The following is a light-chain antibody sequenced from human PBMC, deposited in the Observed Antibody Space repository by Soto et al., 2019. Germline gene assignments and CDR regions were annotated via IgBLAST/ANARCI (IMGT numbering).Light chain of an antibody. CDR1: QSVSSSY. Sequence: EIVMTQSPATLSVSPGERATLSCRASQSVSSSYLAWYQQKPGQAPRLIIYGASSRATGIPDRFSGSGSGTDFTLTISRLEPEDVAVYYCQQYGSSPRTLGQGTKVDI. J-gene: IGKJ1*01. V-gene: IGKV3-20*01. CDR3: QQYGSSPRT. CDR2: GAS.